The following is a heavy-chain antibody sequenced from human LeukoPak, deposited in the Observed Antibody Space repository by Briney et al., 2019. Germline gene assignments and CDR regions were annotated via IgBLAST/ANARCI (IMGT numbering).Heavy chain of an antibody. D-gene: IGHD2-2*01. J-gene: IGHJ5*02. V-gene: IGHV1-2*02. CDR1: GYTFSDYY. CDR2: IVTKSGGT. Sequence: ASVKVSCKASGYTFSDYYMHWVRQAPGQGLEWMGWIVTKSGGTKYAEKFQGRVTMTRETSISTGYMELSGLRSDDTAVYYCARAQHHIVVVPAALRIDPWGQGTLVTVSS. CDR3: ARAQHHIVVVPAALRIDP.